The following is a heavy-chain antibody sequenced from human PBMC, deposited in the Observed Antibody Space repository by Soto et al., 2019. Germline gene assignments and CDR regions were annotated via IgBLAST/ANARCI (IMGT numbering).Heavy chain of an antibody. D-gene: IGHD1-26*01. V-gene: IGHV4-34*01. CDR2: INHSGST. J-gene: IGHJ6*02. Sequence: QVQLQQWGAGLLKPSETLSLTCAVYGGSFSGYYWSWIRQPPGKGLEWIGEINHSGSTNYNPSLKSRVTISVDTSKNQFSLKLSSVTAADTAVNYCARGPTYSGSYYYGMDVWGQGTTVTVSS. CDR3: ARGPTYSGSYYYGMDV. CDR1: GGSFSGYY.